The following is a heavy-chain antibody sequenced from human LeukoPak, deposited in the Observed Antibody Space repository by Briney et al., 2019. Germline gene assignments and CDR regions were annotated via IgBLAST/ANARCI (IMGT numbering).Heavy chain of an antibody. CDR1: GFRLTECG. V-gene: IGHV3-30*02. D-gene: IGHD3-22*01. CDR3: AKDPVNHCASSVCYGLQS. CDR2: IRYDDSE. Sequence: GGSLRLSCAASGFRLTECGIHWVRQAPGKGLEWLSFIRYDDSEYYADSVKGRFTISRDNSKNNLFLQMHSLRSEDTAVYYCAKDPVNHCASSVCYGLQSWGQGTLVIVSS. J-gene: IGHJ5*02.